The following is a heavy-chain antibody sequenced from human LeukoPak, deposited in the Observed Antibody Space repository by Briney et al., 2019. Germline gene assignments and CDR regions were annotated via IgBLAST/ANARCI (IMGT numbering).Heavy chain of an antibody. J-gene: IGHJ6*02. Sequence: ASVKVSCKASGYTFTSYGISWVRQAPGQGLEWMGWISAYNGNTNYAQKLQGGVTMTTDTSTSTAYMELRSLRSDDTAVYYCARDKPPRVDTGMVTRGYVGMDVWGQGTTVTVSS. CDR1: GYTFTSYG. V-gene: IGHV1-18*01. D-gene: IGHD5-18*01. CDR2: ISAYNGNT. CDR3: ARDKPPRVDTGMVTRGYVGMDV.